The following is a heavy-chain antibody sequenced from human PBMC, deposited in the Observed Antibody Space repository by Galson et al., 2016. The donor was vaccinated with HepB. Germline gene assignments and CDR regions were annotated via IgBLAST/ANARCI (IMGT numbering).Heavy chain of an antibody. J-gene: IGHJ3*02. D-gene: IGHD2-21*01. CDR1: GDSMSSHDC. CDR2: IHPSGST. Sequence: SETLSLTCGVSGDSMSSHDCWSWIRQPPGKGLEWIGEIHPSGSTNSNPSPKSRVTISVDRSRKQFYLRLYSVTAADTAVYYCARAFAVIGAFDIWCQGTMVTVSS. V-gene: IGHV4-4*02. CDR3: ARAFAVIGAFDI.